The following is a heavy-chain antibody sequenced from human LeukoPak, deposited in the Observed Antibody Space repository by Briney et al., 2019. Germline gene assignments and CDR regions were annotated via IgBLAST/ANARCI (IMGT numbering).Heavy chain of an antibody. CDR3: ARLIAVAASSDY. CDR2: ISAYNGNT. Sequence: ASVKVSCKASGYTFTSYGISWVRQAPGQGLEWMGWISAYNGNTNYAQKLQGRVTMTTDTSTSTADMELRSLRSDDTAVYYCARLIAVAASSDYWGQGTLVTVSS. D-gene: IGHD6-19*01. J-gene: IGHJ4*02. V-gene: IGHV1-18*01. CDR1: GYTFTSYG.